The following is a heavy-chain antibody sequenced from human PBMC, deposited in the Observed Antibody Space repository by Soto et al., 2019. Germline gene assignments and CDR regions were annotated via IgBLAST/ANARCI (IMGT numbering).Heavy chain of an antibody. J-gene: IGHJ6*03. V-gene: IGHV1-3*01. CDR1: GYTFTSYA. CDR2: INAGNGNT. CDR3: ARDQGRFVEWSYYMDV. D-gene: IGHD3-3*01. Sequence: QVQLVQSGAEVKKPGASVKVSCKASGYTFTSYAMHWVRQAPGQRLEWMGWINAGNGNTKYSQKFQGRVTITRDTSASTAYMELSSLRSEDTAVYYCARDQGRFVEWSYYMDVWGKGTTVTVSS.